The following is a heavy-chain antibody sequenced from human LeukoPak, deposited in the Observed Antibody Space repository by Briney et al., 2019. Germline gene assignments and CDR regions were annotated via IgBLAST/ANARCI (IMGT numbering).Heavy chain of an antibody. CDR1: GFTFSSYS. J-gene: IGHJ3*02. CDR2: ISSSSSYI. V-gene: IGHV3-21*01. Sequence: SGGSLRLSCAASGFTFSSYSMNWVRQAPGKGLEWVSSISSSSSYIYYADSVKGRFTISRDNAKNSLYLQMNSLRAEDTAVYYCASQEQQLRAFDIWGQGTMVTVSS. CDR3: ASQEQQLRAFDI. D-gene: IGHD6-13*01.